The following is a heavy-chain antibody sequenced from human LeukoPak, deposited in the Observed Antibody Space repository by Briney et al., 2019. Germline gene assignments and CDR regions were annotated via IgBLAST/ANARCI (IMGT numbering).Heavy chain of an antibody. D-gene: IGHD3-9*01. CDR3: ARGDILTGSPSDY. J-gene: IGHJ4*02. CDR2: IIPILGIA. V-gene: IGHV1-69*04. Sequence: SVKVSCKASGGTFSSYAISWVRQAPGQGLEWMGRIIPILGIANYAQKFQGRVTITADKSTSTAYMELSSLRSEDTAVYYCARGDILTGSPSDYWGQGTLVTVSS. CDR1: GGTFSSYA.